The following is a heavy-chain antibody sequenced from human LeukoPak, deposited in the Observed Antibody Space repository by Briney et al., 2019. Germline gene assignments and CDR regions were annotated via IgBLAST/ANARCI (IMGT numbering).Heavy chain of an antibody. CDR2: ISSRSSYI. CDR1: AFTFSGYS. CDR3: AGALSWGYDSRAIVD. V-gene: IGHV3-21*01. D-gene: IGHD3-22*01. Sequence: GGSLRLSRAASAFTFSGYSMNWVRQAPGKGLEWVSSISSRSSYIYYADSVKGLFTISRDNAKNSLYLQRNSLRAEATAVYYCAGALSWGYDSRAIVDWGQGTLVTVSS. J-gene: IGHJ4*02.